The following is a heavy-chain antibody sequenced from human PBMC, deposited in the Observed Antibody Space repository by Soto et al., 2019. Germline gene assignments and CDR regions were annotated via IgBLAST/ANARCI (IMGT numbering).Heavy chain of an antibody. CDR2: ITPIFGTA. CDR1: GGTFSSYA. Sequence: SVKVSCKASGGTFSSYAISWVRQAPGQGLEWMGGITPIFGTANYAQKFQGRVTITADESTSTAYMELSSLRSEDTAVYYCAREGQLRMGGYFDYWGQGPLVTVYS. J-gene: IGHJ4*02. CDR3: AREGQLRMGGYFDY. V-gene: IGHV1-69*13. D-gene: IGHD3-16*01.